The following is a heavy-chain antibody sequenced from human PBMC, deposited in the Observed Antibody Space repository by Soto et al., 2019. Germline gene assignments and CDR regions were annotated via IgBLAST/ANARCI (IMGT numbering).Heavy chain of an antibody. D-gene: IGHD6-13*01. CDR2: INHSGST. Sequence: ASETLSLTCAVYGGSFSGYYWSWIRQPPGKGLEWIGEINHSGSTNYNPSLKSRVTISVDTSKNQFSLKLSSVTAADTAVYYCARGIAAAASWFDPWGQGTLVTVSS. CDR3: ARGIAAAASWFDP. CDR1: GGSFSGYY. J-gene: IGHJ5*02. V-gene: IGHV4-34*01.